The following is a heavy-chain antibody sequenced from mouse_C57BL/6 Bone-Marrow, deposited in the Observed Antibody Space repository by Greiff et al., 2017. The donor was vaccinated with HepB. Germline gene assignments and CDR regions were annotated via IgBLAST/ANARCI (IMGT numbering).Heavy chain of an antibody. Sequence: VQLQQPGAELVKPGASVTLSCKASGYTFTSYWMHWVKQKPGQGLEWIGMIHPNSGSTNYNEKFKSKATLTVDKSSSTAYMQLSSLTSEDSAFYYCARGGWLPVYWGQGTSVTVTA. J-gene: IGHJ4*01. D-gene: IGHD2-3*01. CDR1: GYTFTSYW. V-gene: IGHV1-64*01. CDR2: IHPNSGST. CDR3: ARGGWLPVY.